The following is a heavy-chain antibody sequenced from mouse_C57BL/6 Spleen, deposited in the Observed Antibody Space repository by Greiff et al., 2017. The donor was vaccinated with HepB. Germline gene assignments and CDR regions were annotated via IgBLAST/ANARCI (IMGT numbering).Heavy chain of an antibody. CDR3: AGAFYAMDD. Sequence: QVQLQQSGAELVRPGTSVKVSCKASGYAFTNYLIEWVKQRPGQGLEWIGVINPGSGGTNYNEKFKGKATLTADKSSSTAYMQLSSLTSEDSAVYFCAGAFYAMDDWGQGTSVTVSS. V-gene: IGHV1-54*01. CDR2: INPGSGGT. J-gene: IGHJ4*01. CDR1: GYAFTNYL.